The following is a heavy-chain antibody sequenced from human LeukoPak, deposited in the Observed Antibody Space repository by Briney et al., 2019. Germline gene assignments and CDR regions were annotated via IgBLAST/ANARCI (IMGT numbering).Heavy chain of an antibody. CDR1: GGTFSNYE. J-gene: IGHJ6*03. V-gene: IGHV1-8*02. Sequence: ASVKVSCKASGGTFSNYEINWVRQATGQGLEWMGWMNPISGNTGHAQKFQGRVTMTRDTSISTAYMELSSLRSEDTAVYYCARGPPIRGYRYGYDTGYYYSYSMDVWGEGTTVTISS. CDR2: MNPISGNT. D-gene: IGHD5-18*01. CDR3: ARGPPIRGYRYGYDTGYYYSYSMDV.